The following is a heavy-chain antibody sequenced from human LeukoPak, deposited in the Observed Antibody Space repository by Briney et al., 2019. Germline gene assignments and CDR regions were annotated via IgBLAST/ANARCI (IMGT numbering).Heavy chain of an antibody. Sequence: PGGSLRLSCAASGFTFSTYAMSWVRQAPGKGLEWVSAISGSGGSTFNADSVKGRFTNSRDNSKNTLFLQMNSLRAEDTAIYYCAKDHPSGYYFDYWGQGTLVTVSS. D-gene: IGHD1-14*01. V-gene: IGHV3-23*01. CDR3: AKDHPSGYYFDY. J-gene: IGHJ4*02. CDR2: ISGSGGST. CDR1: GFTFSTYA.